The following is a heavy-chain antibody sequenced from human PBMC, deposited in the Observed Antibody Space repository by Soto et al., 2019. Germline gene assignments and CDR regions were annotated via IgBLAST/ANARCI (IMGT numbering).Heavy chain of an antibody. Sequence: PSETLSLTCSVSGGSISFSYCSWYRQPPGKGLEWIGYIYNSGSTNYNPSLKSRVTISVDTSKNQFSLKLSSVTAADTAIYYRARDNQLLSRTCFDPWGQGTLVTVSP. J-gene: IGHJ5*02. CDR3: ARDNQLLSRTCFDP. D-gene: IGHD3-10*01. V-gene: IGHV4-59*01. CDR1: GGSISFSY. CDR2: IYNSGST.